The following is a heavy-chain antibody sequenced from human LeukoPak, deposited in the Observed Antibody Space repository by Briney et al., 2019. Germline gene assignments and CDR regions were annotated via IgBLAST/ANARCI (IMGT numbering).Heavy chain of an antibody. CDR1: GGSFSGYY. D-gene: IGHD2-15*01. V-gene: IGHV4-34*01. J-gene: IGHJ5*02. CDR2: INHSGST. CDR3: ARRVTGRYCSGGSCYPNWFDP. Sequence: PSETLSLTCAVYGGSFSGYYWSWIRQPPGKGLEWIGEINHSGSTNYNPSLKSRVTISVDTSKNQFSLKLSSVTAADTAVYYCARRVTGRYCSGGSCYPNWFDPWGQGTLVTVSS.